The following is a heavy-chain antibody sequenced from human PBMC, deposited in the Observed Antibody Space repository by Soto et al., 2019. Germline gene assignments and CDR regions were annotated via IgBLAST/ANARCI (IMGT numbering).Heavy chain of an antibody. CDR1: GFTFSSYG. Sequence: PGGSLRLSCAASGFTFSSYGMHWVRQAPGKGLEWVAVIWYDGSNKYYADSVKGRFTISRDNSKNTLYLQMNSLRAEDTAVYYCAREYSNYVLGYYYVMAVWGQGTTVTVSS. CDR3: AREYSNYVLGYYYVMAV. V-gene: IGHV3-33*01. D-gene: IGHD4-4*01. J-gene: IGHJ6*02. CDR2: IWYDGSNK.